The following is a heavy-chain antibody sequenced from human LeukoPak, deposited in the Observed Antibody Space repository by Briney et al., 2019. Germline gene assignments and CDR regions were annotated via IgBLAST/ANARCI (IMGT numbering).Heavy chain of an antibody. J-gene: IGHJ6*03. CDR3: AIPQDIVVVPAAIRPGRGYYYYYMDV. CDR2: IIPIFGTA. Sequence: SVKVSCKASGGTFSSYAISWVRQAPEQGLEWMGGIIPIFGTANYAQKFQGRVTITADESTSTAYMELSSLRSEDTAVYYCAIPQDIVVVPAAIRPGRGYYYYYMDVWGKGTTVTVSS. D-gene: IGHD2-2*02. V-gene: IGHV1-69*13. CDR1: GGTFSSYA.